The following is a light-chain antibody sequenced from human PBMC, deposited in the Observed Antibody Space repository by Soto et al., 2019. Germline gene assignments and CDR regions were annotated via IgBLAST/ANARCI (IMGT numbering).Light chain of an antibody. CDR3: LQHHSFPRT. J-gene: IGKJ1*01. CDR1: QGFSTY. V-gene: IGKV1-9*01. Sequence: QMTQSPYTLSASVGDRVTITCRASQGFSTYLAWYQQKPGKAPKLLIYGASTLQSGVPSRFSGSGSGTEFILTISSLQPEDSATYYCLQHHSFPRTFGQGTKVDIK. CDR2: GAS.